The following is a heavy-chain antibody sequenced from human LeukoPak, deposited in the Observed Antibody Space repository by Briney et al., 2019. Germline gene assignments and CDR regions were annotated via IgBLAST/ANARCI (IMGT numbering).Heavy chain of an antibody. V-gene: IGHV4-34*01. CDR2: INHSGST. CDR1: GGSIDSYH. J-gene: IGHJ4*02. Sequence: SETLSLTCTVSGGSIDSYHWSWIRHPAGRGLEWIGEINHSGSTNYNPSLKSRVTISVDTSKNQFSLKLSSVTAADTAVYYCAVSSGWYKIDYWGQGTLVTVSS. CDR3: AVSSGWYKIDY. D-gene: IGHD6-19*01.